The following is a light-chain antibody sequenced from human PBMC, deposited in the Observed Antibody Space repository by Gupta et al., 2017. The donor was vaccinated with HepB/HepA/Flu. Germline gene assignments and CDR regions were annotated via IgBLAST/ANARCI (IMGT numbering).Light chain of an antibody. V-gene: IGLV2-14*03. CDR3: CSYTSSSTWV. CDR2: DVS. Sequence: SALTQPASVSGSPGPSITISCTGTSSDVGGYKYVSWSQHHPGKAPKLMIYDVSKRTAVAANCFSGSKAVNTASLTISVHKAEDAADYYCCSYTSSSTWVFGGGTKLTVL. J-gene: IGLJ3*02. CDR1: SSDVGGYKY.